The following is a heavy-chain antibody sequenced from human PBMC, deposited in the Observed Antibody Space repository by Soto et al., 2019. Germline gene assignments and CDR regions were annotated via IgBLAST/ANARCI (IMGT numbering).Heavy chain of an antibody. CDR2: INHSGST. V-gene: IGHV4-34*01. Sequence: SETLSLTCAVYGGSFSGYYWSWIRQPPGKGLEWIGEINHSGSTNYNPSLKSRVTISVDTSKNQFSRKLSSVTAADTAVYYCARGQYNWNYWGQGTLVTVSS. D-gene: IGHD1-20*01. CDR3: ARGQYNWNY. CDR1: GGSFSGYY. J-gene: IGHJ4*02.